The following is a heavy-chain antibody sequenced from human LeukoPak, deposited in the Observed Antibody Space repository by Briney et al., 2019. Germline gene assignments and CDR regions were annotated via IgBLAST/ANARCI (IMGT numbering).Heavy chain of an antibody. CDR1: GGTFSSYA. CDR2: IIPILGIA. J-gene: IGHJ3*02. V-gene: IGHV1-69*04. Sequence: GASVKVSCKASGGTFSSYAISWVRQAPGQGLEWMGRIIPILGIANYAQKFQGRVTITADKSTSTAYMELSSLRSEDTAVYYCAIIVVVTANDAFDIWGQGTMVTVSS. D-gene: IGHD2-21*02. CDR3: AIIVVVTANDAFDI.